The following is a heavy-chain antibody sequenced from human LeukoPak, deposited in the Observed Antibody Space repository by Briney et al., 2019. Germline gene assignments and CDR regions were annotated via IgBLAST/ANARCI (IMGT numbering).Heavy chain of an antibody. CDR1: GYAFSNSG. D-gene: IGHD2-15*01. CDR3: ARVLRYCSGGNCYSGGLGYMDV. Sequence: ASVKVSCKASGYAFSNSGISWVRQAPGQGLEWMGWISTYSGTTNYAHNLQGRLTMTTDTSTSTAYMELRNLKSDDTAVYYCARVLRYCSGGNCYSGGLGYMDVWGKGTTVIISS. CDR2: ISTYSGTT. J-gene: IGHJ6*03. V-gene: IGHV1-18*01.